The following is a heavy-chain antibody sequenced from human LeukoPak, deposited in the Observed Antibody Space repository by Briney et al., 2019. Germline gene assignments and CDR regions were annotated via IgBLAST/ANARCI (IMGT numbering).Heavy chain of an antibody. D-gene: IGHD3-10*01. V-gene: IGHV4-59*12. CDR3: ARDGSGSYYRAKDAFDI. CDR1: GGSISSYY. Sequence: PSETLSLTCTVSGGSISSYYWSWVRQPPGKGLEWIGYVSYSGSTDYNPSLKSRVTISVDTSKNQFSLKLSSVTAADTAVYYCARDGSGSYYRAKDAFDIWGQGTMVTASS. CDR2: VSYSGST. J-gene: IGHJ3*02.